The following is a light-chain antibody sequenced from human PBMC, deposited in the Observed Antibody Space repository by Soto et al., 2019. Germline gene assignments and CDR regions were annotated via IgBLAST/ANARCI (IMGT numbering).Light chain of an antibody. V-gene: IGKV3-20*01. J-gene: IGKJ1*01. CDR3: QQYGSSPTT. CDR1: QSVSSSY. CDR2: GAS. Sequence: EIVLTQSPGTLSLSPGERATLSCRASQSVSSSYLAWYQQKPGQAPRFLIYGASSRATGFPDRFSGSGSGTDFTLTISRLEPEDFAVYYCQQYGSSPTTFGQGTKVEIK.